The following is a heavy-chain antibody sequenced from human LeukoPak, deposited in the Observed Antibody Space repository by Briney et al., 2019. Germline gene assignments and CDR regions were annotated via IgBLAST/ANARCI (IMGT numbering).Heavy chain of an antibody. CDR1: GFTFSDYY. Sequence: LRLSCAASGFTFSDYYWSWIRQPPGKGLEWIGYIYHSGSTYYNPSLKSRVTISVDRSKNQFSLKLSSVTAADTAVYYCARELRYFDWSLGYMDVWGKGTTVTVSS. V-gene: IGHV4-30-2*01. J-gene: IGHJ6*03. D-gene: IGHD3-9*01. CDR2: IYHSGST. CDR3: ARELRYFDWSLGYMDV.